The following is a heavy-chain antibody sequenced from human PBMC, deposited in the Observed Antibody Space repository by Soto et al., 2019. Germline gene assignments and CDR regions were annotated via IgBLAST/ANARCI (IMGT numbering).Heavy chain of an antibody. J-gene: IGHJ6*03. CDR2: INHSGST. D-gene: IGHD6-13*01. CDR3: ARGRGYSSITYYYYYDMDV. V-gene: IGHV4-34*01. Sequence: SETLSLTCAVYGGSFSGYYWSWIRQPPGKGLEWIGEINHSGSTNYNPSLKSRVTISVDTSKNQFSLKLSSVTAADTAVYYCARGRGYSSITYYYYYDMDVWGKGTTVTVSS. CDR1: GGSFSGYY.